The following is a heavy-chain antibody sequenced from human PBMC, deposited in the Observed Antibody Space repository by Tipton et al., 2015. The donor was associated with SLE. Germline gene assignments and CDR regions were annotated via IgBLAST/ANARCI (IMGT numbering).Heavy chain of an antibody. CDR3: AREMDSSGPTFDY. CDR2: IYYSGST. Sequence: LRLSCVPSGLTFSAYWMTWVRQAPGKGLEWIGSIYYSGSTNYNPSLKSRVTISVDTSKNQFSLKLSSVTAADTAVYYCAREMDSSGPTFDYWGQGTLVTVSS. CDR1: GLTFSAYW. J-gene: IGHJ4*02. D-gene: IGHD6-19*01. V-gene: IGHV4-59*01.